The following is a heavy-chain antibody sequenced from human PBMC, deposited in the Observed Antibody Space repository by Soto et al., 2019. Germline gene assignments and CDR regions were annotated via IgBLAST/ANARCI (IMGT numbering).Heavy chain of an antibody. D-gene: IGHD5-12*01. J-gene: IGHJ5*02. CDR3: ARVRPVPRGYSGYDYRGWFDP. CDR1: GGSISSGDYY. V-gene: IGHV4-30-4*01. CDR2: IYYSGST. Sequence: LSLTCTVSGGSISSGDYYWSWIRQPPGKGLEWIGYIYYSGSTYYNPSLKSRVTISVDTSKNQFSLKLSSVTAADTAVYYCARVRPVPRGYSGYDYRGWFDPWGQGTLVTVSS.